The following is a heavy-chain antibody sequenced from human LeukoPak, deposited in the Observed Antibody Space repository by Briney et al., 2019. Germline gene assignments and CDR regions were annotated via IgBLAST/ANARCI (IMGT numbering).Heavy chain of an antibody. D-gene: IGHD6-19*01. Sequence: PGGSLRLSCVASGFTFDDYAMRWVRQAPGKGLEWVSLITWDGTTTYYADSVKGRFTISRDNAENSLYLQVNSLSAEDTAVYYCARGVFASGWYPDYFDFWGQGTLVAVSS. V-gene: IGHV3-43D*04. CDR2: ITWDGTTT. CDR1: GFTFDDYA. CDR3: ARGVFASGWYPDYFDF. J-gene: IGHJ4*02.